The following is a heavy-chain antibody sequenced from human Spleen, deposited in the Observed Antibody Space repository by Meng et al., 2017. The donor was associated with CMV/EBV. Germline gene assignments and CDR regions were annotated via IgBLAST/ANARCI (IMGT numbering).Heavy chain of an antibody. Sequence: QVQLQQWGAGLLKPSETLSLTCAVYGASFSGYYWSWIRQPPGKGLEWIGEINHSGGTNYNPSLKSRVIISIDTSKNQFSLKLSSVTAADTAVYYCATLVVITECFDYWGQGTLVTV. CDR1: GASFSGYY. J-gene: IGHJ4*02. CDR3: ATLVVITECFDY. D-gene: IGHD3-22*01. CDR2: INHSGGT. V-gene: IGHV4-34*01.